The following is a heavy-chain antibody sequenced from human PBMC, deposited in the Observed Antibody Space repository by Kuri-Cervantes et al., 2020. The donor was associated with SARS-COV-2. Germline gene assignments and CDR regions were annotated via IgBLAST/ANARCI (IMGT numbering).Heavy chain of an antibody. J-gene: IGHJ3*02. CDR1: GFTFSDYY. CDR2: ISGSGGST. D-gene: IGHD1-14*01. V-gene: IGHV3-23*01. CDR3: AKGRIHHSDAFDI. Sequence: GESLKISCAASGFTFSDYYMSWIRQAPGKGLEWVSAISGSGGSTYYADSVKGRFTISRDNSKNTLYLQMNSLRAEDTAVYYCAKGRIHHSDAFDIWGQGTMVTVSS.